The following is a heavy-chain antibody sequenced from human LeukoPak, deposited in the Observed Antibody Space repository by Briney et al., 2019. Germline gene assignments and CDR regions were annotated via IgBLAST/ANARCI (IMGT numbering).Heavy chain of an antibody. CDR2: INHSGIT. CDR1: GGSFSAYY. V-gene: IGHV4-34*01. CDR3: ARGGQWLAHFDY. J-gene: IGHJ4*02. D-gene: IGHD6-19*01. Sequence: SETLSLTCAVYGGSFSAYYWSWIRQPPGKGLEWIGDINHSGITNYNPSLKSRVTISVDTSKNQFSLKLSSVTAADTAVYYCARGGQWLAHFDYWGQGTLVTVSS.